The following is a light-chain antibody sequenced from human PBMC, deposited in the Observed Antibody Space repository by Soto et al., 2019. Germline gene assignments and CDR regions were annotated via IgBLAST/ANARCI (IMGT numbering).Light chain of an antibody. V-gene: IGKV1-17*01. CDR3: LQHNTYPYT. Sequence: DIPMTQSPSSLSASVGDRVTITCRASQGISNLLGWFQHKPAKAPKRLIYAASSLQGGVPSRFSGSGSGTEFTLTITGLQPEDFADYYCLQHNTYPYTFGQGTKLEIK. CDR1: QGISNL. CDR2: AAS. J-gene: IGKJ2*01.